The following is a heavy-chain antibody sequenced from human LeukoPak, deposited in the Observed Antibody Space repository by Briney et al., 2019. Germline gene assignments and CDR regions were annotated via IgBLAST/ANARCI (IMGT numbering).Heavy chain of an antibody. D-gene: IGHD3-10*01. V-gene: IGHV4-30-4*01. CDR1: GGSISSGDYY. J-gene: IGHJ6*04. Sequence: SQTLSLTCTVSGGSISSGDYYWRWIRQPPGTGLEWIGYIYYSGSTYYNPSLKSRVTISVDTSKNQFSLKLSSVTAADTAVYYCARDQGHYGSGSYHYYYYYGMDVWGKGTTVTVSS. CDR2: IYYSGST. CDR3: ARDQGHYGSGSYHYYYYYGMDV.